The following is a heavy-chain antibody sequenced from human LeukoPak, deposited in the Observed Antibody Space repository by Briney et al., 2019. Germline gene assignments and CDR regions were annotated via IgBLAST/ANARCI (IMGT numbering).Heavy chain of an antibody. Sequence: SSETLSLTCTVSGGSISSSSYYWGWIRQPPGKGLEWIGSIYYSGSTYYNPSLKSRVTISVDTSKNQFSLKLSSVTAADTAVYYCARGRLSKYGMDVWGQGTTVTVSS. V-gene: IGHV4-39*01. CDR2: IYYSGST. J-gene: IGHJ6*02. CDR3: ARGRLSKYGMDV. D-gene: IGHD2-2*01. CDR1: GGSISSSSYY.